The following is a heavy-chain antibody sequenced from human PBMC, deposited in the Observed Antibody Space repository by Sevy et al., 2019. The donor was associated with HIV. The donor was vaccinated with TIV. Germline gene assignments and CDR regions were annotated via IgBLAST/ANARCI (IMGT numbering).Heavy chain of an antibody. CDR2: INTNTGNP. CDR1: GYTFTSYA. J-gene: IGHJ4*02. CDR3: ARVGNNLDWLLPVDY. V-gene: IGHV7-4-1*02. Sequence: ASVKVSCKASGYTFTSYAMNWVRQAPGQGLEWMGWINTNTGNPTYAQGFTGRFVFSLDTSVSTAYLQISSLKAEDTAVYYCARVGNNLDWLLPVDYWGQGTLVTVSS. D-gene: IGHD3-9*01.